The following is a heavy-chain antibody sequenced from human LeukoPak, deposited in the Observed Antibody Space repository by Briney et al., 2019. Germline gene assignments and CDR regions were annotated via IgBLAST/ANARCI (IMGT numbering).Heavy chain of an antibody. CDR2: IKQDGGEK. Sequence: PGGSLRLSCAASGFIFNKYWMSWVRQAPGKGLEWVVNIKQDGGEKYSVDSVKGRFTISRDNAKNSLYLQMNSLRAEDTAVYYCVRDGGPYYFDYWGQGTLVTVSS. CDR3: VRDGGPYYFDY. D-gene: IGHD3-16*01. CDR1: GFIFNKYW. J-gene: IGHJ4*02. V-gene: IGHV3-7*01.